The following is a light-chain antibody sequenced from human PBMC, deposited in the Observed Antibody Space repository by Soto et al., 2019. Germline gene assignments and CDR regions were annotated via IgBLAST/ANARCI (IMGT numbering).Light chain of an antibody. J-gene: IGKJ1*01. CDR1: QGISSY. CDR2: AAS. Sequence: IQLTQSPSSLSASVGDRVTITCRASQGISSYLAWYQQKPGKAPKLLIYAASTLQSGVASRFSGSGSGTDFTLTISSLQPEDFATYYCQQLNSYPRTFCQGTKVEIK. CDR3: QQLNSYPRT. V-gene: IGKV1-9*01.